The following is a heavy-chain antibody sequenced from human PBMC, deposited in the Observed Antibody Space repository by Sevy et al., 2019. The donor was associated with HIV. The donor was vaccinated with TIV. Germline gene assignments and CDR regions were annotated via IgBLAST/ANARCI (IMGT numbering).Heavy chain of an antibody. CDR2: ISAYNGNT. Sequence: ASVKVSCKASGYTFTSYGISWVRQAPGQGLEWMGWISAYNGNTNYAQKLQGRVTMTTDTSTSTAYMELRSLRSDHTAVYYCARDRPYYYGSGSYYNVCDYWGQGTLVTVSS. D-gene: IGHD3-10*01. J-gene: IGHJ4*02. CDR1: GYTFTSYG. CDR3: ARDRPYYYGSGSYYNVCDY. V-gene: IGHV1-18*01.